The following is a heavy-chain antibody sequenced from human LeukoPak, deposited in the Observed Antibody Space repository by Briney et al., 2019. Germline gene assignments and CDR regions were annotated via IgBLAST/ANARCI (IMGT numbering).Heavy chain of an antibody. CDR3: TTAPSGDY. CDR2: FDPEDGEK. Sequence: ASVKVSCKVYGSTLSDSSMHWVRQAPGKGLEWMAGFDPEDGEKIYSQKFRGRVTMTDDTSTDTAYMELSSLRFEDTAVYYCTTAPSGDYWGQGTLVTVSS. V-gene: IGHV1-24*01. D-gene: IGHD3-10*01. CDR1: GSTLSDSS. J-gene: IGHJ4*02.